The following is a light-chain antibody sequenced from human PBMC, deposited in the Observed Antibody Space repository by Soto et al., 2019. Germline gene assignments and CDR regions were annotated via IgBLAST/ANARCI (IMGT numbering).Light chain of an antibody. CDR2: GAS. CDR3: QQYGNLRT. CDR1: QSCSSG. V-gene: IGKV3-20*01. Sequence: EIVLTQSPGTLSLSPGERATLSCRASQSCSSGLAWYQQKPGQATRLLIFGASRRVTGLPDWFSGSGSGTDFTLTISRLEHEDFEVYYCQQYGNLRTFGQGTKVEIK. J-gene: IGKJ1*01.